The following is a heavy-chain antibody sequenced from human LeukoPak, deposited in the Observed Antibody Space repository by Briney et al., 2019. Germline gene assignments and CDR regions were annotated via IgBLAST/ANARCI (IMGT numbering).Heavy chain of an antibody. V-gene: IGHV3-21*01. CDR1: GFTFSSYS. CDR2: ISSSSSYI. D-gene: IGHD6-13*01. CDR3: ARDREYSSSPPDS. J-gene: IGHJ4*02. Sequence: PGGSLRLSCAASGFTFSSYSMNWVRQAPGKGLEWVSSISSSSSYIYYADSVKGRFTISRDNAKNSLYLQMNSLRAEDTAVYYCARDREYSSSPPDSWGKGPLVTVSS.